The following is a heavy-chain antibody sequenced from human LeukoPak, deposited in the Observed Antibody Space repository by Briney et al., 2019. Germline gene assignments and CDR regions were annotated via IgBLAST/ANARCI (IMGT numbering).Heavy chain of an antibody. V-gene: IGHV3-23*01. CDR3: VKGYSSGWTREYYGMDV. CDR1: GFTFSSYA. CDR2: ISGSGAGT. D-gene: IGHD6-19*01. Sequence: PGGSLRLSCAVSGFTFSSYAMNWVRQAPGKGLEWVSGISGSGAGTYYADSVKGRFTISRDNSKNTLYLQMNSLRAEDTALYYCVKGYSSGWTREYYGMDVWGQGTTVTVSS. J-gene: IGHJ6*02.